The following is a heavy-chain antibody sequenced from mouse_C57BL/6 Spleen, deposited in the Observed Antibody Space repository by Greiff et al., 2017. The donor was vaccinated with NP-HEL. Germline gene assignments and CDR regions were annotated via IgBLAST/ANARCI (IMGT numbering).Heavy chain of an antibody. V-gene: IGHV1-61*01. CDR3: ARLGPPRYFDY. J-gene: IGHJ2*01. CDR2: IYPSDSET. CDR1: GYTFTSYW. Sequence: QVQLQQPGAELVRPGSSVKLSCKASGYTFTSYWMDWVKQRPGQGLEWIGNIYPSDSETHYNQKFKDKATLTVDKSSSTAYMLLSSLTSEDSAVYYCARLGPPRYFDYWGKGTTLTVSS.